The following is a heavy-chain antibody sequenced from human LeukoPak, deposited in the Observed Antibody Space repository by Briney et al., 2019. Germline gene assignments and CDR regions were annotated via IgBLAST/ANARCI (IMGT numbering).Heavy chain of an antibody. D-gene: IGHD6-13*01. CDR3: AKGKPRIAASRFQYFDY. CDR2: ISGSGGST. V-gene: IGHV3-23*01. Sequence: GGSLRLSCAASGFTFSSYAISWVRQAPGKGLEWVSAISGSGGSTYYADSVKGRFTISRDNSKNTLYLQMNSLRAEGTAVYYCAKGKPRIAASRFQYFDYWGQGTLVTVSS. J-gene: IGHJ4*02. CDR1: GFTFSSYA.